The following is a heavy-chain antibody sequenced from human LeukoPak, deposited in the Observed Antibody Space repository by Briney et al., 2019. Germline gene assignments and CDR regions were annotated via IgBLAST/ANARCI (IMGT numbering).Heavy chain of an antibody. V-gene: IGHV4-34*01. CDR1: GGSINNYH. Sequence: PSETLSLTCTVSGGSINNYHWGWIRQPPGKGLEWIGEINHSGSTNYNPSLKSRVTISVDTSKNQFSLKLSSVTAADTAVYYCARRGYGPPGYWGQGTLVTVSS. CDR3: ARRGYGPPGY. D-gene: IGHD3-10*01. J-gene: IGHJ4*02. CDR2: INHSGST.